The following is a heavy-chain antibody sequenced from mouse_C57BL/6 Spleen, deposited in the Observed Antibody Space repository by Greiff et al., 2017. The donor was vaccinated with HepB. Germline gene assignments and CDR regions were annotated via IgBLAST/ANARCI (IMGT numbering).Heavy chain of an antibody. V-gene: IGHV1-80*01. CDR3: ARGYSILWYVDV. Sequence: VQLQQSGAELVKPGASVKISCKASGYAFSSYWMNWVKQRPGKGLEWIGQIYPGDGDTNYNGKFTGKATLTDDKSSSTSYMKLSSRTSEDSAVYFWARGYSILWYVDVWGTGTTVTVSS. D-gene: IGHD2-5*01. J-gene: IGHJ1*03. CDR2: IYPGDGDT. CDR1: GYAFSSYW.